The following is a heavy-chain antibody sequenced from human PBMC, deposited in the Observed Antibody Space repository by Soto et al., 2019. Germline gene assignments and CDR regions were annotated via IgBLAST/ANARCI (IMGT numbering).Heavy chain of an antibody. J-gene: IGHJ3*02. V-gene: IGHV1-18*01. CDR3: AVGVVVPAAMGPIDI. D-gene: IGHD2-2*01. Sequence: QVQLVQSGAEVKKPGASVKVSCKASGYTFTSYGITWVRQAPGQGLEWMGWISAYTGNTNYAQKLQGRVTMTTDTPTSTAYMELRSLRSDDTAVYYCAVGVVVPAAMGPIDIWGQGTMVTVSS. CDR1: GYTFTSYG. CDR2: ISAYTGNT.